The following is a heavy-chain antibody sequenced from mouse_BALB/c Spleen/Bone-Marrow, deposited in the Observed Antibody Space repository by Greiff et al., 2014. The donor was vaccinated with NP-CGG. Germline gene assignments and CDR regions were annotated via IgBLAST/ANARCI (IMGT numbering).Heavy chain of an antibody. D-gene: IGHD2-14*01. J-gene: IGHJ4*01. CDR2: INPGSSTI. Sequence: EVKLVESGGGLVQPGGSLNLSCAASGFDFSRYWMSWARQAPGKGQEWIGEINPGSSTINYTPSLKDKFIISRDNAKNTLYLLMSKVRSEDTALYYCARLRRYGAMDYWGQGTSVTVSS. CDR1: GFDFSRYW. V-gene: IGHV4-2*02. CDR3: ARLRRYGAMDY.